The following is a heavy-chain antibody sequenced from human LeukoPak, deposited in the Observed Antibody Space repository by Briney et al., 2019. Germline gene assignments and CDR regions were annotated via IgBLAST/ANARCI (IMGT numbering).Heavy chain of an antibody. CDR3: ARGRGDYVWGSYRSSATFDY. J-gene: IGHJ4*02. CDR2: INHSGST. V-gene: IGHV4-4*02. Sequence: SETLSLTCAVSGGSISSDNWWSWVRQPPGKGLEWIGEINHSGSTNYNPSLKSRVTISVDTSKNQFSLKLSSVTAADTAVYYCARGRGDYVWGSYRSSATFDYWGQGTLVTVSS. CDR1: GGSISSDNW. D-gene: IGHD3-16*02.